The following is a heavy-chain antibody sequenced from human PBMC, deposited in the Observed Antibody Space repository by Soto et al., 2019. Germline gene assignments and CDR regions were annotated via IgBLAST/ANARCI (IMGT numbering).Heavy chain of an antibody. CDR3: ARGINHQLVGTGEY. CDR1: GFTFSSYT. Sequence: EVQLVESGGGLVKPGGSLRLSCAASGFTFSSYTMNWVRQAPGKGLEWVSSISSGSSYIYYADAVKGRFSISRDKAKSSLDLPMNSLGAEDTAVYYWARGINHQLVGTGEYWGQGTLVNVSS. J-gene: IGHJ4*02. D-gene: IGHD6-6*01. V-gene: IGHV3-21*01. CDR2: ISSGSSYI.